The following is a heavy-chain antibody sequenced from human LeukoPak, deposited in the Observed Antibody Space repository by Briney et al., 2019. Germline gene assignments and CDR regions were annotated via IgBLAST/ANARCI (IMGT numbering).Heavy chain of an antibody. V-gene: IGHV1-46*01. CDR1: GYTFTSYY. D-gene: IGHD5-18*01. Sequence: ASVKVSCKASGYTFTSYYMHWVRQAPGQGLEWMGIINPSGGSTSYAQKFQGRVTMTRDTSTSTVYMELSSLRSDDTAVYYCARVSYGWPIRYWGQGTLVTVSS. J-gene: IGHJ4*02. CDR3: ARVSYGWPIRY. CDR2: INPSGGST.